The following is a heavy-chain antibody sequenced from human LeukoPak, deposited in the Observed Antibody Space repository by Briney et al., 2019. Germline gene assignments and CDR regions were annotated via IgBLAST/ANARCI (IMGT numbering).Heavy chain of an antibody. Sequence: SETLSLTCAVYGGSFSGYDWTWIRQPPGKGLEWIGEINHSGNAKYKPSLTSRVTMSVDASKNQFSLKLTSVTAADTAVYYCAREGWRSGLTHWGQGTLVTVSS. CDR3: AREGWRSGLTH. CDR1: GGSFSGYD. V-gene: IGHV4-34*01. J-gene: IGHJ4*02. CDR2: INHSGNA. D-gene: IGHD1-20*01.